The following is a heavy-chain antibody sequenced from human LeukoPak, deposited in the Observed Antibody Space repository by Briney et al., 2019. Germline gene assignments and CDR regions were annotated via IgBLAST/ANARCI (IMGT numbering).Heavy chain of an antibody. V-gene: IGHV3-15*07. Sequence: PGGPLRLSCAASGFTFSNAWMNWVRQAPGKGLEWVGRIKSKTDGGTTDYAAPVKGRFTISRDDSKNTLYLQMNSLKTEDTAVYYCTTDGPYYDFWSGDYYYGMDVWGQGTTVTVSS. J-gene: IGHJ6*02. CDR2: IKSKTDGGTT. CDR3: TTDGPYYDFWSGDYYYGMDV. D-gene: IGHD3-3*01. CDR1: GFTFSNAW.